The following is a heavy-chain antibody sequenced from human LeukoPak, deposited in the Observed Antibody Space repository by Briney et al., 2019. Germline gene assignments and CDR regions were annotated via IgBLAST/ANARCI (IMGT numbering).Heavy chain of an antibody. D-gene: IGHD2-15*01. CDR2: FDPEDGET. Sequence: GASVKVSCKVSGYTLTELSMHWVRQAPGKGLEWMGGFDPEDGETIYAQKFQGRVTMTEDTSTGTAYMELSSLRSEDTAVYYCATPDCSGGSCSTATRDAFDIWGQGTMVTVSS. CDR1: GYTLTELS. J-gene: IGHJ3*02. V-gene: IGHV1-24*01. CDR3: ATPDCSGGSCSTATRDAFDI.